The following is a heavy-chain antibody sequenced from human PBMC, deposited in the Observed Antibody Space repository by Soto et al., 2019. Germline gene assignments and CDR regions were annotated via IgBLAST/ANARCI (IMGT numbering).Heavy chain of an antibody. CDR1: GGSISSYY. CDR3: ARQGYCISTSCYIY. CDR2: IYYSGST. D-gene: IGHD2-2*02. J-gene: IGHJ4*02. Sequence: SETLSLTCTVSGGSISSYYWSWIRQPPGKGLEWIGYIYYSGSTNYNPSLKSRVTISVDTSKNQFSLKLSSVTAADTAVYYCARQGYCISTSCYIYWGQGTLVTVS. V-gene: IGHV4-59*08.